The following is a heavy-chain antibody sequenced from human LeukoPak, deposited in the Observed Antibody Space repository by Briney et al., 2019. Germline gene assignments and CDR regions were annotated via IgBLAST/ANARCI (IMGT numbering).Heavy chain of an antibody. CDR2: VNPSSGIT. D-gene: IGHD2/OR15-2a*01. J-gene: IGHJ6*02. V-gene: IGHV1-46*01. CDR3: ARENTLITRGDFYYGMDV. Sequence: ASVKVSCKASGYTFTLYYMHWVRQAPGQGLEWMAVVNPSSGITTYGQEFQGRVAVTRDTSTSTVYMELSSLKSQDTAVYYCARENTLITRGDFYYGMDVWGQGTTVIVSS. CDR1: GYTFTLYY.